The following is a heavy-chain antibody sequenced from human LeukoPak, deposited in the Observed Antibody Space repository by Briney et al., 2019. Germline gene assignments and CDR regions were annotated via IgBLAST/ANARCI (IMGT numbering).Heavy chain of an antibody. V-gene: IGHV1-18*01. J-gene: IGHJ5*02. CDR3: ARDLYYYDSSGYLGA. CDR1: GYTFTSYG. CDR2: ISAYNGNT. Sequence: ASVKVSCKASGYTFTSYGISWVRQAPGQGLEWMGWISAYNGNTNYAQKLQGRVTMTTDTSTSTAYMELRSLRSDDTAVYYCARDLYYYDSSGYLGAWGQGTLVTVSS. D-gene: IGHD3-22*01.